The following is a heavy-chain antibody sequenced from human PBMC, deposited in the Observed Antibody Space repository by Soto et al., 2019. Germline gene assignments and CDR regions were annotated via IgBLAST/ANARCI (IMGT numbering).Heavy chain of an antibody. CDR3: ARGGLYDLWSGLFD. Sequence: SETLSLTCSVSGASVTGGDYYWNWIRRTPGTGLEWLGYMHDSGTTSYNPSLKSRVTISRDTSKNQFSLKLTSVSAADTAVYFCARGGLYDLWSGLFDWGQGIRVTVSS. V-gene: IGHV4-30-4*01. J-gene: IGHJ4*02. CDR2: MHDSGTT. CDR1: GASVTGGDYY. D-gene: IGHD3-3*01.